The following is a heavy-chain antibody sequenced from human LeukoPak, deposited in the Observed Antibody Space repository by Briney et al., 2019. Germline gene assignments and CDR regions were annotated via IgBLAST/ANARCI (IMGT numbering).Heavy chain of an antibody. V-gene: IGHV3-74*01. J-gene: IGHJ4*02. CDR3: AGAYSAYDPFDY. Sequence: GGSLRLSCAASGFTFSNYWMHWVRHAPGKGLVWVSRLNADGNSITYADSVRGRFTISRDNAKNTVHLQMNSLRVEDTAIYFCAGAYSAYDPFDYWGQGILVTVSS. CDR1: GFTFSNYW. D-gene: IGHD5-12*01. CDR2: LNADGNSI.